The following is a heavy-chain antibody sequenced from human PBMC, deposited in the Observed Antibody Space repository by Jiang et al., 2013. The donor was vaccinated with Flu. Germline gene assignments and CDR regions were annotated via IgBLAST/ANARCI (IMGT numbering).Heavy chain of an antibody. J-gene: IGHJ4*02. CDR1: GFTFSSYG. V-gene: IGHV3-30*18. CDR3: AKVESSGWYDYPTRRSFDY. D-gene: IGHD6-19*01. Sequence: VQLVESGGGVVQPGRSLRLSCAASGFTFSSYGMHWVRQAPGKGLEWVAVISYDGSNKYYADSVKGRFTISRDNSKNTLYLQMNSLRAEDTAVYYCAKVESSGWYDYPTRRSFDYVGQGTLVTVSS. CDR2: ISYDGSNK.